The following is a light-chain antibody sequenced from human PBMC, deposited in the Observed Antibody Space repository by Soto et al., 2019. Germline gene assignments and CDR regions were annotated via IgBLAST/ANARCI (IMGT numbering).Light chain of an antibody. J-gene: IGKJ2*01. CDR1: QSVSSSY. CDR2: GAS. Sequence: EIVLTQSPGTLSLSPGEGATLSCRASQSVSSSYLAWYQQRPGQAPRLLIYGASSRATGIPDRFSGGVSGTDFTLTISRLEPEDFAVYYCQQSGTSPDTFGQGTKLEIK. CDR3: QQSGTSPDT. V-gene: IGKV3-20*01.